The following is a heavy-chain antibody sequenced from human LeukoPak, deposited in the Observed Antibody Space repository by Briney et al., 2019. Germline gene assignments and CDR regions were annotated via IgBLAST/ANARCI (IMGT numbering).Heavy chain of an antibody. CDR1: GFTFSSYA. V-gene: IGHV3-30-3*01. CDR3: AKASLSGWHPINWFDP. Sequence: GGSLRLSCAASGFTFSSYAMRWVRQAPGKWLGWVAVISYDGSNKYYADSVKGRFTISRDNSKNTLYLQMNSLRAEDTAVYYCAKASLSGWHPINWFDPWGQGTLVTVSS. D-gene: IGHD6-19*01. CDR2: ISYDGSNK. J-gene: IGHJ5*02.